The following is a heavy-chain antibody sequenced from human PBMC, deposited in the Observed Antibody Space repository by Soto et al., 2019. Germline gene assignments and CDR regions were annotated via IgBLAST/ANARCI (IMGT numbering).Heavy chain of an antibody. CDR1: GGSISSYY. Sequence: QVRLQESGPGLVKPSETLSLTCTVSGGSISSYYWSWIRQPPGKGLEWIGYIYYSGSTNYNPSLKSRVTISVDTSKNQFSLKLSSVTAADTAVYYCARGDGYNWGYYFDYWGQGTLVTVSS. D-gene: IGHD5-12*01. V-gene: IGHV4-59*01. CDR2: IYYSGST. J-gene: IGHJ4*02. CDR3: ARGDGYNWGYYFDY.